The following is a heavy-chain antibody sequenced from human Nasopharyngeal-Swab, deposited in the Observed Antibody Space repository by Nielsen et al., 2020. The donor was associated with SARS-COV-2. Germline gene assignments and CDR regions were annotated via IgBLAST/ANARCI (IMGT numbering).Heavy chain of an antibody. V-gene: IGHV1-69*06. CDR1: GGTFSSYA. CDR2: IIPIFDTA. CDR3: ATVKTYYYDSSGDRGDAFDI. D-gene: IGHD3-22*01. Sequence: SVKVSCKASGGTFSSYAISWVRQAPGQGLEWMGGIIPIFDTANYAQKFQGRVTITADKSTSTAYMELSSLRSEDTAVYYCATVKTYYYDSSGDRGDAFDIWGQGTMVT. J-gene: IGHJ3*02.